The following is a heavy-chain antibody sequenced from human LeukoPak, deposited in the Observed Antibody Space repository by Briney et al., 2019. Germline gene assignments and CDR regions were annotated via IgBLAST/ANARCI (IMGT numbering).Heavy chain of an antibody. CDR2: ISGNSGSI. Sequence: GGSLRLSCAASGFTFDDYAMHWLRQAPGKGLEWVSGISGNSGSIGYADSVKGRFTISRDNAKNSLYLQMNSQRAEDMALYYCARDPFYGDADFDYWGQGTLVTVSS. CDR3: ARDPFYGDADFDY. V-gene: IGHV3-9*03. J-gene: IGHJ4*02. D-gene: IGHD4-17*01. CDR1: GFTFDDYA.